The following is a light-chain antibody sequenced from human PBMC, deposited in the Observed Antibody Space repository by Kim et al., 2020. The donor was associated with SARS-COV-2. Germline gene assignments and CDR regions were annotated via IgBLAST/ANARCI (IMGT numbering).Light chain of an antibody. CDR2: TDN. J-gene: IGLJ3*02. Sequence: GQRVTSSCSGSSSNIGSNYVSWYQHLPGTAPKLLIYTDNQRPSGVPDRFSGSKSGTSASLAISGLQSEDEADYYCAAWDDGLRGRMFGGGTKVTVL. V-gene: IGLV1-44*01. CDR1: SSNIGSNY. CDR3: AAWDDGLRGRM.